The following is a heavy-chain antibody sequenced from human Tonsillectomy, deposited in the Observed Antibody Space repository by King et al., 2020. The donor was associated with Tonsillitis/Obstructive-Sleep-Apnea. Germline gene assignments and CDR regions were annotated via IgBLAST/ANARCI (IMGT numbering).Heavy chain of an antibody. Sequence: VQLVESGGGLVQPGRSLRLSCTASGFTFGDYAMSWFRQAPGKGVEWVGFIRSKAYGGTTEYAASVKGRFTISRDDSKSIAYLQMNSLKTEDTAVYYCTRGATYYYDSSGYSFDYWGQGTLVTVSS. J-gene: IGHJ4*02. CDR3: TRGATYYYDSSGYSFDY. CDR2: IRSKAYGGTT. V-gene: IGHV3-49*03. CDR1: GFTFGDYA. D-gene: IGHD3-22*01.